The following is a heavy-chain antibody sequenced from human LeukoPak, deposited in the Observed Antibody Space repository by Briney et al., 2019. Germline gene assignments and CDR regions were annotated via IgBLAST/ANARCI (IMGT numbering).Heavy chain of an antibody. CDR1: GFTFSSYA. CDR2: IPGSGGAT. CDR3: ARDLYGDYPWDY. V-gene: IGHV3-23*01. D-gene: IGHD4-17*01. J-gene: IGHJ4*02. Sequence: GGSLRLSCEASGFTFSSYAIRWVRQAPGAGLEWVSSIPGSGGATYYADSVRGRFSISRDSSKNTVYLQMNSLRAEDTAVYYCARDLYGDYPWDYWGQGTLVTVSS.